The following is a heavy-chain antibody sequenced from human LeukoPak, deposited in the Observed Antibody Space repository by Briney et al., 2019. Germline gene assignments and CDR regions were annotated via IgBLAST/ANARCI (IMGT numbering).Heavy chain of an antibody. CDR1: GFTFDDYA. CDR3: AKGRGYSYGLDAFDI. CDR2: ISWNSGSV. V-gene: IGHV3-9*03. D-gene: IGHD5-18*01. J-gene: IGHJ3*02. Sequence: GRSLRLSCAASGFTFDDYAMHWVRQAPGKGLEWVSGISWNSGSVDYADSVKGRFTISRDNAKNSLYLQMNSLRAEDMALYYCAKGRGYSYGLDAFDIWGQGTMVTVSS.